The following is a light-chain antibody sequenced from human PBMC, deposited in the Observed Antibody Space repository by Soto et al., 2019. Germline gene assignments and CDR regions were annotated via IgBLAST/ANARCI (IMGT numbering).Light chain of an antibody. Sequence: EIVLTQSPGTLSLSPGERATLSCRASQSVSSSYLAWYQQKPGQAPRLLIYGASSRATGIPDRFSGSGSGTDFTLTISRLEPEDFAVYYCQHYGNSQFTFGPGTRVDL. CDR1: QSVSSSY. J-gene: IGKJ3*01. CDR3: QHYGNSQFT. CDR2: GAS. V-gene: IGKV3-20*01.